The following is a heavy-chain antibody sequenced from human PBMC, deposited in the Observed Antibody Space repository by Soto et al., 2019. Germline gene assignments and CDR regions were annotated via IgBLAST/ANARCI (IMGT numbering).Heavy chain of an antibody. Sequence: QVQLVESGGGVVQPGRSLRLSCAASGFTFSSYAMHWVRQAPGKGLEWVALIWYDGSKQYYADSVEGRFTISRDNSKNTLYLQLNSLRAEDTAVYYCARGGYNGWSLDYWSQGTLVTVSS. J-gene: IGHJ4*02. CDR2: IWYDGSKQ. V-gene: IGHV3-33*01. CDR1: GFTFSSYA. D-gene: IGHD6-19*01. CDR3: ARGGYNGWSLDY.